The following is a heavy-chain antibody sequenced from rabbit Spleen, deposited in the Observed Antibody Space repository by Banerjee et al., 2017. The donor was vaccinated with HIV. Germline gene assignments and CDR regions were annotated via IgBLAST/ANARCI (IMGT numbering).Heavy chain of an antibody. CDR1: GFSFNSGYD. CDR3: AREGPISIFAFDL. CDR2: IYAGSSGST. D-gene: IGHD1-1*01. Sequence: QSLEESGGGLVKPGASLTLTCKASGFSFNSGYDMCWVRQAPGKGLEWIACIYAGSSGSTYSATWAKGRFTLSKTSSTTVTLQMTSLTAADTATYFCAREGPISIFAFDLWGQGTLVTVS. J-gene: IGHJ3*01. V-gene: IGHV1S40*01.